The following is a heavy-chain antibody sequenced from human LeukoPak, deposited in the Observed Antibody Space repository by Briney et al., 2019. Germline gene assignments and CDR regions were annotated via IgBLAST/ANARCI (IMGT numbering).Heavy chain of an antibody. CDR1: GFTFSTYS. D-gene: IGHD3-10*02. CDR3: ARGTMFPYYFDY. CDR2: ISSSSSYI. Sequence: GGSLRLSCAASGFTFSTYSMNWVRQAPGKGLEWVSSISSSSSYIYYADSVKGRFTISRDNAKNSLYLQMNSLRAEDTAVYYCARGTMFPYYFDYWGQGTLVTVSS. V-gene: IGHV3-21*01. J-gene: IGHJ4*02.